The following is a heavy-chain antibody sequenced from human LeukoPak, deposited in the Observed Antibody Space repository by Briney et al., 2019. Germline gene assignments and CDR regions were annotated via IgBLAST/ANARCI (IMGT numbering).Heavy chain of an antibody. CDR1: GFSFSNSW. CDR3: ARGSSAQGWINDY. D-gene: IGHD6-6*01. J-gene: IGHJ4*02. Sequence: GGSLRLSCTASGFSFSNSWMTLVRQAPGKGLEWVANIKQDGSQKYYVDSVKGRFTISRDNAKNSVCLQMNSLRGGDTAVYYCARGSSAQGWINDYWGQGTLVTVSS. V-gene: IGHV3-7*01. CDR2: IKQDGSQK.